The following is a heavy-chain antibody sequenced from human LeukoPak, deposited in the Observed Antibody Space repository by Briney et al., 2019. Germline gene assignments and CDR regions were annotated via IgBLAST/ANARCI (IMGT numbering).Heavy chain of an antibody. CDR2: INPNSGGT. D-gene: IGHD3-9*01. Sequence: ASVKVSCKASGYTFTGYYMHWVRQAPGQGLEWMGWINPNSGGTNYAQKFQGRVTMTRDTSISTAYMGLSRLRSDDTAVYYCARRVNILTGDNWFDPWGQGTLVTVSS. J-gene: IGHJ5*02. CDR3: ARRVNILTGDNWFDP. V-gene: IGHV1-2*02. CDR1: GYTFTGYY.